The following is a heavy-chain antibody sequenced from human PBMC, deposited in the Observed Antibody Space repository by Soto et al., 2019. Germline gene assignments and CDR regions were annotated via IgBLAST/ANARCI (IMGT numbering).Heavy chain of an antibody. V-gene: IGHV4-39*01. CDR1: GGSISSSSYY. CDR2: IYYSGST. J-gene: IGHJ4*02. D-gene: IGHD5-12*01. CDR3: ARLGWLQFLDY. Sequence: KPSETLSLTCTVSGGSISSSSYYWGWIRQPPGKGLEWIGSIYYSGSTYYNPSLKSRVTISVDTSKNQFSLKLSSVTAADTAVYYCARLGWLQFLDYWGQGTLVTVSS.